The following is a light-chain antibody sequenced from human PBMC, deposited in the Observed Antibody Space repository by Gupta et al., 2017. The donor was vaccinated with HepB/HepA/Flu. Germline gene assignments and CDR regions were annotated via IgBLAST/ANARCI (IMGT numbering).Light chain of an antibody. CDR2: DVT. V-gene: IGLV2-14*04. CDR3: NSYGTV. J-gene: IGLJ2*01. Sequence: RDPGKAPKLIIFDVTNRPSGVSNRFSGSKSGNSASLTISGLQAEDEADYYCNSYGTVFGGGTKVTVL.